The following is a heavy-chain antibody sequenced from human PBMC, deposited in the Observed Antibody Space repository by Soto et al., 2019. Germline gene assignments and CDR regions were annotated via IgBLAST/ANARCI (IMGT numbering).Heavy chain of an antibody. J-gene: IGHJ4*02. V-gene: IGHV3-23*01. Sequence: GSLRLSCAASGFTFNNYAMSWVRQAPGKGLEWVSTISGSASDTYYSDSVKGRFSISRDNSQNTLYLQMNSLRAEDTAVYYCARGSPISPSMVATLPSDYWGQGTLVTVS. CDR3: ARGSPISPSMVATLPSDY. D-gene: IGHD5-12*01. CDR2: ISGSASDT. CDR1: GFTFNNYA.